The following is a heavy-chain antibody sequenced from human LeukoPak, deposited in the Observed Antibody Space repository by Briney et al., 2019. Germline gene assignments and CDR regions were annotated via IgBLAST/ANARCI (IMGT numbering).Heavy chain of an antibody. Sequence: GGSLRLSCAASGFTFSSYAMSWVRQAPGKGLEWVSAISGSGGSTYYADSVKGRFTISRDNSKNTLYLQMNSLRAEDTAVYYCAKALEDSSGYPHYYYYYMDVWGKGTTVTVSS. CDR1: GFTFSSYA. V-gene: IGHV3-23*01. CDR3: AKALEDSSGYPHYYYYYMDV. J-gene: IGHJ6*03. CDR2: ISGSGGST. D-gene: IGHD3-22*01.